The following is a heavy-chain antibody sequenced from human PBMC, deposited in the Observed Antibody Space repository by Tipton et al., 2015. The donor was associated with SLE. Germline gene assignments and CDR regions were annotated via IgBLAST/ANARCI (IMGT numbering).Heavy chain of an antibody. CDR2: INHSGST. V-gene: IGHV4-34*01. CDR1: GGSFSGYY. D-gene: IGHD1-26*01. Sequence: LRLSCAVYGGSFSGYYWSWIRQPPGKGLEWIGEINHSGSTNYNPSLKSRVTISVDTSKNQFSLKLSSVTAADTAVYYCARVEAVGAIDGYGMDVWGQGTTVTVSS. CDR3: ARVEAVGAIDGYGMDV. J-gene: IGHJ6*02.